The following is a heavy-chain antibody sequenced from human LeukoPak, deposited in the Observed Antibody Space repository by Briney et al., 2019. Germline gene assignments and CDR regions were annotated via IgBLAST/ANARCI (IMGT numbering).Heavy chain of an antibody. CDR3: AKFLPPHIVVANYYFDY. CDR2: ISGRGGST. J-gene: IGHJ4*02. V-gene: IGHV3-23*01. D-gene: IGHD2-21*01. CDR1: GFTFSSYA. Sequence: GGSLRLSCAASGFTFSSYAMSWVRQSPGKGLEWVSPISGRGGSTYYADSVKGGFTISRENSKNTLYLQMNSLRAEDTAVYYCAKFLPPHIVVANYYFDYWGQGTLVTVSS.